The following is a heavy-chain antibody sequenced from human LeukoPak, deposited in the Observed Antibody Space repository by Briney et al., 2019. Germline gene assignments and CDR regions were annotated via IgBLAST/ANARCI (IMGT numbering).Heavy chain of an antibody. Sequence: ETLSLTCTVSGGSISSYYWSWIRQPPGXGLEWIGYIYYSGSTNYNPSLKSRVTISVDTSKNQFSLKLSSVAAADTAVYYCARDSHGSGSYPYYFDYWGQGTLVTVSS. CDR2: IYYSGST. CDR1: GGSISSYY. J-gene: IGHJ4*02. D-gene: IGHD3-10*01. V-gene: IGHV4-59*01. CDR3: ARDSHGSGSYPYYFDY.